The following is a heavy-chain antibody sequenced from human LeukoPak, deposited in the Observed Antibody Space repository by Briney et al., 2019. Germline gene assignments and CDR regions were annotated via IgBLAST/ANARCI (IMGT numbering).Heavy chain of an antibody. CDR2: ISSSGSTI. Sequence: GGSLRLSCAASGFTFSDYYMSWIRQAPGKGLEWVSYISSSGSTIYYADSVKGRFTISRDNAKNSLYLQMNSLRAEGTAVYYCAREPPNCSGGSCYPDYWGQGTLVTVSS. CDR3: AREPPNCSGGSCYPDY. V-gene: IGHV3-11*01. D-gene: IGHD2-15*01. J-gene: IGHJ4*02. CDR1: GFTFSDYY.